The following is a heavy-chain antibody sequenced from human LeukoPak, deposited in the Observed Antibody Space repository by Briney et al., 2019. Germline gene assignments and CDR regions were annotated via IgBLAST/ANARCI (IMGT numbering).Heavy chain of an antibody. J-gene: IGHJ4*02. V-gene: IGHV3-23*01. Sequence: GGSLRLSCAASGFTFSSYAMSWVRQAPGKGLEGVSALSPSGYSTYYADSVKGRFTISRDNSKNTLYLQMNSLRVEDTAVYYCAKRAGVSGYDSYWGQGTLVTVSS. D-gene: IGHD5-12*01. CDR1: GFTFSSYA. CDR2: LSPSGYST. CDR3: AKRAGVSGYDSY.